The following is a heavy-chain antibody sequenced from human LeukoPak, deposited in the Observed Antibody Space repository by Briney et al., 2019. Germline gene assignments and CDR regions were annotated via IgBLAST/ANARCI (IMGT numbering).Heavy chain of an antibody. CDR2: IYYSGST. D-gene: IGHD5-24*01. V-gene: IGHV4-59*01. Sequence: SETLSLTFTVSGGSISNYYWSWIRQPPGKGLEWIGYIYYSGSTNYNPSLKSRVTISVDTSKNQFSLKLSSVTAADTAVYYCARGLLEMATIHAFDIWGQGTMVTVSS. CDR3: ARGLLEMATIHAFDI. J-gene: IGHJ3*02. CDR1: GGSISNYY.